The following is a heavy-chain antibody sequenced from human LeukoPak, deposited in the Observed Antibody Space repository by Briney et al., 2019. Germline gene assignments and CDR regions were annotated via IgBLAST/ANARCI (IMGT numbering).Heavy chain of an antibody. CDR2: INYSGST. D-gene: IGHD3-10*01. CDR1: GGSVSSTTYF. Sequence: SETLSLTCTVSGGSVSSTTYFWSWIRQPPGKGLEWIASINYSGSTYYNPSLKSRVTISVDTSENQFSLKLSSVTAADTAVYCCARYVVYGSGKYYFDYWGQGTLVTVSS. V-gene: IGHV4-39*01. CDR3: ARYVVYGSGKYYFDY. J-gene: IGHJ4*02.